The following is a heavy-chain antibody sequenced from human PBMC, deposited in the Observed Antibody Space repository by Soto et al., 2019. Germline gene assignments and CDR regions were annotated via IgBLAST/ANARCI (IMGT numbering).Heavy chain of an antibody. V-gene: IGHV3-33*01. CDR1: GFTFSTYG. D-gene: IGHD3-22*01. Sequence: QVQLVESGGGVVQPGRSLRLSCAASGFTFSTYGMHWVRQAPGKGLEWVAVIWYDGSNKYYADSVKGRFTISRDNSKKPMSLQMNSLRAEDTAVYYCARGGLYGSGAYYTDYWAQGTLSTVS. J-gene: IGHJ4*02. CDR3: ARGGLYGSGAYYTDY. CDR2: IWYDGSNK.